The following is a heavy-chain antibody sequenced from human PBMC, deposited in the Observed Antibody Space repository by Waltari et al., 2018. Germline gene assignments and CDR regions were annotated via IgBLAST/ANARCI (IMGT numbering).Heavy chain of an antibody. V-gene: IGHV3-7*01. Sequence: EIQVVESGGGLVQPGGSLRLFCPAAGFPFSRDWMSWVRQAPGKGLEWVANIKHDGTTKFYLDSVKGRFTISRDNAQNTVYLQMNSLRVEDTALYYCARAVDVADYWGQGTLVTVSS. CDR2: IKHDGTTK. CDR3: ARAVDVADY. CDR1: GFPFSRDW. D-gene: IGHD5-12*01. J-gene: IGHJ4*02.